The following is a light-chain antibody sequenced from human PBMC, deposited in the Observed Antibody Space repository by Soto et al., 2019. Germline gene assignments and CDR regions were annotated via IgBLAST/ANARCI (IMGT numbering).Light chain of an antibody. J-gene: IGLJ1*01. CDR1: SSDVGSFDS. V-gene: IGLV2-14*01. Sequence: QSVLTQPASVSGSPGQPITISCTGTSSDVGSFDSVAWYQHNPGKAPKLMIYDVSNRPSGVSSRFSGSKSGNTASLSISGLHAEDEANCCCTSFTTGSTLAFGTGTKVPVL. CDR2: DVS. CDR3: TSFTTGSTLA.